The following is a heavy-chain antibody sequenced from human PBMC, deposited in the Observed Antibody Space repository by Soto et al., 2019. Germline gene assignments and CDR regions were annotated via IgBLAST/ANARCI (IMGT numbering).Heavy chain of an antibody. V-gene: IGHV1-2*02. CDR2: INPNSGGT. CDR3: ARDPEVVAVACIAYYYGMDG. CDR1: GYTFTGYY. D-gene: IGHD6-19*01. J-gene: IGHJ6*02. Sequence: QVQLVQSGAEVKKPGASVKVSCKASGYTFTGYYMHWVRQAPGQGLEWMGWINPNSGGTNYAQKSQRRVNMTRDTSISTAYMELSRLRSDDTAVYYCARDPEVVAVACIAYYYGMDGWGQGTTVKVSS.